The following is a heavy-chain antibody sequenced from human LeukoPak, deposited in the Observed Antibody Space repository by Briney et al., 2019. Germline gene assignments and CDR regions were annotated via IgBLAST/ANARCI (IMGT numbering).Heavy chain of an antibody. J-gene: IGHJ4*02. CDR1: GFTFSSYS. D-gene: IGHD1-26*01. V-gene: IGHV3-21*01. CDR3: ARVQVGATVFDY. Sequence: GGSLRLSCAASGFTFSSYSMNWVRQAPGKGLEWVSSISSSSSYIYYADSVKGRFTVSRDNAKNSLYLQMNSLRAEDTAVYYCARVQVGATVFDYWGQGTLVTVPS. CDR2: ISSSSSYI.